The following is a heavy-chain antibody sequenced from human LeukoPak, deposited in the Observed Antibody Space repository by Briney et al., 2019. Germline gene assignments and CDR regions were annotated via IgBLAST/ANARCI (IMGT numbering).Heavy chain of an antibody. V-gene: IGHV1-18*01. D-gene: IGHD2-8*01. CDR1: GYTFTSYG. CDR3: ARELIVLMLYPRGFDY. J-gene: IGHJ4*02. Sequence: GASVKVSCKASGYTFTSYGISWVRQAPGQGLEWMGWISAYNGNTNYAQKLQGRVTMTTDTSTSTAYMELRSLRSDDTAVYYCARELIVLMLYPRGFDYWGQGTLVTVSS. CDR2: ISAYNGNT.